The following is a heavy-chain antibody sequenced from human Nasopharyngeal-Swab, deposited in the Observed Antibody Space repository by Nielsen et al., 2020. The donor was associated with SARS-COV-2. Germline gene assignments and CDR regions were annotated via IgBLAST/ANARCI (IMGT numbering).Heavy chain of an antibody. D-gene: IGHD3-10*01. CDR2: ISSSSSYI. CDR1: GFTFSSYS. CDR3: ARDGVARLFDY. J-gene: IGHJ4*02. V-gene: IGHV3-21*01. Sequence: SCAASGFTFSSYSMNWVRQAPGKGLEWVSSISSSSSYIYYADSVKGRFTISRDNAKNSLYLQMNSLRAEDTAVYYCARDGVARLFDYWGQGTLVTVSS.